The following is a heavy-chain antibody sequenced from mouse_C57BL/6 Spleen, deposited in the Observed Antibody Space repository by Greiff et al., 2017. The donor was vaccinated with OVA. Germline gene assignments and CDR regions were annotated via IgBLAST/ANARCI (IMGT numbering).Heavy chain of an antibody. J-gene: IGHJ1*03. CDR3: ARSITTVVAKGYFDV. Sequence: VQLQQPGAELVRPGSSVKLSCKASGYTFTSYWMDWVKQRPGQGLEWIGNIYPSDSETHYNQKFKDKATLTVDKSSSTAYMQLSSLTSEDSAVYYCARSITTVVAKGYFDVWGTGTTVTVSS. D-gene: IGHD1-1*01. V-gene: IGHV1-61*01. CDR1: GYTFTSYW. CDR2: IYPSDSET.